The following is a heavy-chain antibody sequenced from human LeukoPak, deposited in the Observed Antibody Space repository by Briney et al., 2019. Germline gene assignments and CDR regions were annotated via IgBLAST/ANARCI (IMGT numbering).Heavy chain of an antibody. Sequence: GRSLRLSCAASGFTSSSYGMHWVRQAPGKGLEWVAVISYDGSNKYYADSVKGRFTISRDNSKNTLYLQMNSLRAEDTAVYHCNWFGELFDYWGQGTLVTVSS. J-gene: IGHJ4*02. CDR1: GFTSSSYG. V-gene: IGHV3-30*03. CDR2: ISYDGSNK. D-gene: IGHD3-10*01. CDR3: NWFGELFDY.